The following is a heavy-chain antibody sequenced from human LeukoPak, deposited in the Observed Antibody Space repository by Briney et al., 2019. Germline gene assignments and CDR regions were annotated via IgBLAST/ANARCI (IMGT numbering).Heavy chain of an antibody. D-gene: IGHD2-21*01. CDR1: GFTFRSHA. Sequence: GGSLRLSCVGSGFTFRSHAMSWVRQAPEKGLEFVSGIYENGGTTYYADSVKGRFSISRDNSKNTLYLQMDSLRGEDTAVYCCAKDFRIGYSAHFDYWGQGALDTVSS. CDR2: IYENGGTT. J-gene: IGHJ4*02. CDR3: AKDFRIGYSAHFDY. V-gene: IGHV3-23*01.